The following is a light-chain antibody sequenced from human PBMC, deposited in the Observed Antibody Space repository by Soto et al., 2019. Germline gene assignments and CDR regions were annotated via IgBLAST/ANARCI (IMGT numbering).Light chain of an antibody. CDR3: QQYDNWPPIT. Sequence: EIVMTQSPATLSVSAGESATLSCRASQSVSRNLAWYQQKPGQAPRLLIYGASTRATGIPARFSRSGSGTEFTLTISSLQSEDFAVYYCQQYDNWPPITFRQGTRLEIK. CDR1: QSVSRN. J-gene: IGKJ5*01. CDR2: GAS. V-gene: IGKV3-15*01.